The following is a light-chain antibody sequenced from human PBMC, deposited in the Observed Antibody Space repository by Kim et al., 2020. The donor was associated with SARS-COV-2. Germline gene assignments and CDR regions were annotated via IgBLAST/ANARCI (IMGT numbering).Light chain of an antibody. V-gene: IGKV1-39*01. Sequence: DIQMTQSPSTLSASVGDRVTITCRTTQSISSHLNWYQQKPGRAPKLLISAASTLQGGVPSRFSGSGSETDFTLTISSLQPEDFATYFCQQSYIPPFTFGPGTKGDFK. CDR3: QQSYIPPFT. CDR2: AAS. J-gene: IGKJ3*01. CDR1: QSISSH.